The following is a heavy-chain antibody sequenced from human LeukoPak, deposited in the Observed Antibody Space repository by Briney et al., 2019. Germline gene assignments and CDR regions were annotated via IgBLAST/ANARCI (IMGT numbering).Heavy chain of an antibody. V-gene: IGHV4-34*01. CDR2: INHSGST. Sequence: SETLSLTCAVYGGSFSGYYWSWIRQPPGKGLEWIGEINHSGSTNYNPSLKSRVTISVDTSKNQFSLKLSSVTAADTAVYYCARGIAALTYYFDYWGQGTLVTVSS. J-gene: IGHJ4*02. CDR3: ARGIAALTYYFDY. CDR1: GGSFSGYY. D-gene: IGHD6-6*01.